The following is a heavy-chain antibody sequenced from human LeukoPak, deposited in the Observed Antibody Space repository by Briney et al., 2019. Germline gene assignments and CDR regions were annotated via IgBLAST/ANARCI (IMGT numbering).Heavy chain of an antibody. Sequence: GGSLRLSCAASGFTFSDYYMSWIRQAPGKGLEWVSYISSTGTTIYSADSMKGRFTISRDNAKNSLYLQMNSLRAEDTAVYYCARGPRDSSGWFYFDYWGQGTLVTVSS. V-gene: IGHV3-11*01. CDR1: GFTFSDYY. D-gene: IGHD6-19*01. CDR3: ARGPRDSSGWFYFDY. CDR2: ISSTGTTI. J-gene: IGHJ4*02.